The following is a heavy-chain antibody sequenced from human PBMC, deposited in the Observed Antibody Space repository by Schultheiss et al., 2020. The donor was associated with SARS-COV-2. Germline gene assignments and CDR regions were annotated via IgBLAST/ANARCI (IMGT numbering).Heavy chain of an antibody. CDR3: AEDAFDI. V-gene: IGHV3-30*18. CDR1: GFTFSSYW. Sequence: GGSLRLSCAASGFTFSSYWMHWVRQAPGKGLEWVAVISYDGSNKYYADSVKGRFTISRDNSKNTLYLQMNSLRAEDTAVYYCAEDAFDIWGQGTMVTVSS. CDR2: ISYDGSNK. J-gene: IGHJ3*02.